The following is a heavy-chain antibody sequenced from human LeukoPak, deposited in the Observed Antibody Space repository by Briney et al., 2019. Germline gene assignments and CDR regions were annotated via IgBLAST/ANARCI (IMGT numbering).Heavy chain of an antibody. D-gene: IGHD1-1*01. CDR2: ISGSGGST. V-gene: IGHV3-23*01. J-gene: IGHJ4*02. Sequence: GGSLRLSCTTSKFNFNSYGMTWVRQAPGKGLEWVSSISGSGGSTQYAASVQGRFTISRDNSKNTLYLQMNSLRAEDTAVYYCVKKGQADDDGKPDWGQGTLVTVSS. CDR1: KFNFNSYG. CDR3: VKKGQADDDGKPD.